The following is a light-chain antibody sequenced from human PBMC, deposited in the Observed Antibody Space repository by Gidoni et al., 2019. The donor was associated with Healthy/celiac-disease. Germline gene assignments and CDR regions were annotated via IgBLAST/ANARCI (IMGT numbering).Light chain of an antibody. CDR2: DAS. V-gene: IGKV1-33*01. CDR3: QHYKNLPRS. Sequence: LQMTHAPSSLSASVEDRVTITCRTSQGIYIYLNWYQQKPGTAPKLLIYDASRLETGVPSRFTGQGSGTDFTFTISSLQPEDAATYYCQHYKNLPRSFGEGTKVEI. CDR1: QGIYIY. J-gene: IGKJ4*01.